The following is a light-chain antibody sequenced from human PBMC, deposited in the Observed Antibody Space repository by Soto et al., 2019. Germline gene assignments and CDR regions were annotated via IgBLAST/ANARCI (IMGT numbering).Light chain of an antibody. CDR2: EVT. CDR3: SSYTTSATYV. CDR1: SSDVGAYNF. J-gene: IGLJ1*01. Sequence: QSVLTQPASVSGSPGRSITISCTGTSSDVGAYNFVSWYQFHPGRAPKLIIYEVTIRPSGVSNRFSGSKSGNTASLTISGLQAEDEADYYCSSYTTSATYVFGSGTKVTVL. V-gene: IGLV2-14*01.